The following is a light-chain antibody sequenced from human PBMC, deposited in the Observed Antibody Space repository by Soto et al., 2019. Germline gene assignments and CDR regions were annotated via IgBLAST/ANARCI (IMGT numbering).Light chain of an antibody. J-gene: IGKJ1*01. CDR1: QSISSY. V-gene: IGKV1-39*01. Sequence: DIQMTQSPSSLSASVGDRVTITCRASQSISSYLIWHQQKPGKAPNLLIYAASSLQSGVPSRFSGSGSGTDFTLTISSLQPEDFATYYCQQSFSTPWTFGQGTNVEIK. CDR2: AAS. CDR3: QQSFSTPWT.